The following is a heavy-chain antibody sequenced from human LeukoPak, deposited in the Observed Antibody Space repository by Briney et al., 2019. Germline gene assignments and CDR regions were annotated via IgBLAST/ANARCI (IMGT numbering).Heavy chain of an antibody. CDR3: ARDDSLNYDFWSGSGMDV. V-gene: IGHV3-21*01. D-gene: IGHD3-3*01. CDR1: GFSFSRYS. J-gene: IGHJ6*02. Sequence: GGSLRLSCAASGFSFSRYSMNCVRQAPGKGLQWVSSISSSSSYIYYADSVKGRFTISRDNAKNSLYLQMNSLRAEDTAVYYCARDDSLNYDFWSGSGMDVWGQGTTVTVSS. CDR2: ISSSSSYI.